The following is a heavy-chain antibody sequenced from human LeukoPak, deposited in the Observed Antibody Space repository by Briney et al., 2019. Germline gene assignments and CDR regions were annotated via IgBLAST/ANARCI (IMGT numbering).Heavy chain of an antibody. V-gene: IGHV1-18*01. CDR2: ISAHNGNT. Sequence: ASVKVSCKASGYSSTSYGISWVRQAPGQGLEWMGWISAHNGNTNYAQKLQGRVTMTTDTSTSTAYMELRSLRSDDTAVYYCARGCSSTSCYAKSGWYIDYWGQGTLVTVSS. CDR3: ARGCSSTSCYAKSGWYIDY. J-gene: IGHJ4*02. D-gene: IGHD2-2*01. CDR1: GYSSTSYG.